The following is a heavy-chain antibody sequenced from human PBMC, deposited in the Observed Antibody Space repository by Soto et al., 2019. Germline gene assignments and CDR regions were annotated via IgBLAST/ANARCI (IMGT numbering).Heavy chain of an antibody. CDR2: ISSSSYI. J-gene: IGHJ4*02. CDR1: GFTFSSYS. CDR3: ARAGDGLAFDY. D-gene: IGHD3-10*01. V-gene: IGHV3-21*01. Sequence: GGSLRLSCAASGFTFSSYSMNWVRQAPGKGLEWVSSISSSSYIYYADSVKGRFTISRDNAKNSLYLQMNSLRAEDTAVYYCARAGDGLAFDYWGQGTLVTVSS.